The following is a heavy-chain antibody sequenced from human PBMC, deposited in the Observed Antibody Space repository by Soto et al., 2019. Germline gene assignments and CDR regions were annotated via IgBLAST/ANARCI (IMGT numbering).Heavy chain of an antibody. Sequence: QLQLRESGPGLVKPSETLSLTCTVSGGSISGGVGGLYYWSGIRQPPGKGLEWIGYIYDSGSTYYNPSLKSRVTVSADTSKNQFSLRLSYVTAADTAVYYCAREVIPLTTDWYFDLWGRGTLVTVSS. J-gene: IGHJ2*01. CDR3: AREVIPLTTDWYFDL. CDR2: IYDSGST. CDR1: GGSISGGVGGLYY. D-gene: IGHD4-17*01. V-gene: IGHV4-30-4*01.